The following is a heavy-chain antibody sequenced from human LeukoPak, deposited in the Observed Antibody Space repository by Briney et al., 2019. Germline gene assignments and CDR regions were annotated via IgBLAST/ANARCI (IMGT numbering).Heavy chain of an antibody. CDR3: ARAYDTCMDV. D-gene: IGHD3-9*01. Sequence: ASVKVSCKASGYTFTGYYMHWVRQAPGQGLEWMGWVNPNSGGTNYAQKFQGWVTLTRDTSISTAYMELSRLRSDDTAVYYCARAYDTCMDVWGKGTTVTVSS. J-gene: IGHJ6*04. V-gene: IGHV1-2*04. CDR2: VNPNSGGT. CDR1: GYTFTGYY.